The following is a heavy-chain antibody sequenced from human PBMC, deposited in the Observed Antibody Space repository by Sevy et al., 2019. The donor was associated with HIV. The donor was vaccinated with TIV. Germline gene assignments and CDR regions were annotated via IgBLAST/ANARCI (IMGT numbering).Heavy chain of an antibody. D-gene: IGHD3-22*01. CDR2: IKRDGSEK. J-gene: IGHJ4*02. CDR3: AFGGFPYYYDSSGYYEFDY. CDR1: GFTFSNYW. Sequence: GGSLRLSCAASGFTFSNYWMSWVRQAPGKGLEWVANIKRDGSEKYYVASVKGRFTISRDNAKTSLYLQMNSLRAEDTAVYYCAFGGFPYYYDSSGYYEFDYWGQGTLVTVSS. V-gene: IGHV3-7*03.